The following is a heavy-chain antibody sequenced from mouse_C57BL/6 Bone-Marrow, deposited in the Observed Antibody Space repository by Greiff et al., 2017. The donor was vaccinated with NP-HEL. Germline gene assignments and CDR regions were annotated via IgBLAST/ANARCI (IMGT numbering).Heavy chain of an antibody. D-gene: IGHD2-1*01. CDR3: AREDGNYAWFAY. CDR2: IYPSDSET. V-gene: IGHV1-61*01. CDR1: GYTFTSYW. Sequence: VQLQQPGAELVRPGSSVKLSCKASGYTFTSYWMDWVKQRPGQGLEWIGNIYPSDSETHYNQKFKDKATLTVDKSSSTAYMQLSSLKSEDSAVYYCAREDGNYAWFAYWGQGTLVTVSA. J-gene: IGHJ3*01.